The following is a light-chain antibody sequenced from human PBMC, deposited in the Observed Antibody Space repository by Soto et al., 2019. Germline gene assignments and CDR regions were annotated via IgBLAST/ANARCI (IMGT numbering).Light chain of an antibody. CDR2: RDD. Sequence: SFELTQALSVSVALGRTARSTCGGNNIGRKNVHWYQQKPGQAAVLVIYRDDNRASWIPERVSGSNSENTATLTISRAQGGDEADYYCQVWDSGTVIFGGGTKLTVL. J-gene: IGLJ2*01. V-gene: IGLV3-9*01. CDR1: NIGRKN. CDR3: QVWDSGTVI.